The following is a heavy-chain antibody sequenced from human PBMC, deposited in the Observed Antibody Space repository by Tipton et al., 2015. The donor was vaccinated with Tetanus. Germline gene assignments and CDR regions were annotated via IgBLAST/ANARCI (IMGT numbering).Heavy chain of an antibody. Sequence: QLVQSGAEMKKPGASVKVSCTASGYTFTNYYIYWVRQAPGQGLEWMGWIDPNSGGTVYAKKFQGRVTMTRDTSISTAYMELRSLRSDDTAVYYCARDRGDYIYYGMDVWGPGTTVTVS. CDR3: ARDRGDYIYYGMDV. D-gene: IGHD3-22*01. V-gene: IGHV1-2*02. J-gene: IGHJ6*02. CDR1: GYTFTNYY. CDR2: IDPNSGGT.